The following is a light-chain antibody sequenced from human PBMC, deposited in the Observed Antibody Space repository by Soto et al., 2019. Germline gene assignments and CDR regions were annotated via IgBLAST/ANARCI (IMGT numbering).Light chain of an antibody. CDR3: QQYNSYSPRT. Sequence: DVQLTPAPSTLSASVGDRVTITCRASQSIGNWLARYQQKPGKAPNLLIYDASTLENGVPSRFSGSASGTDITLTISSLQPYDFATYYCQQYNSYSPRTFGQGTKVDIK. CDR1: QSIGNW. V-gene: IGKV1-5*01. J-gene: IGKJ1*01. CDR2: DAS.